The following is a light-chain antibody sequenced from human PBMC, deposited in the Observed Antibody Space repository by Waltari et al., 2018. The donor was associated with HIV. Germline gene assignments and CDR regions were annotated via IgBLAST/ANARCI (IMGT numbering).Light chain of an antibody. J-gene: IGLJ1*01. Sequence: QSVLTQPPSVSGAPGQRVTISCSGNSSNIGAGFAVPWYQHLPGTAPKLLIYATTNRPSGVPDRFSGSKSGASASLAITGLQAEDEADYYCQSYDNSLTSYVFATGTRVTVL. V-gene: IGLV1-40*03. CDR3: QSYDNSLTSYV. CDR2: ATT. CDR1: SSNIGAGFA.